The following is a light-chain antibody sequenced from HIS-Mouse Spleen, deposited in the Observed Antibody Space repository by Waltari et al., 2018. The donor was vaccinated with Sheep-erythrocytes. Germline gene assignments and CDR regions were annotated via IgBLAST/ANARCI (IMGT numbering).Light chain of an antibody. CDR2: EGS. CDR3: CSYAGSSTPWV. V-gene: IGLV2-23*01. J-gene: IGLJ3*02. CDR1: SSDVGSYNL. Sequence: QSALTQPASVSGSPGQSITISCTATSSDVGSYNLVSWYQQHTGKAPKLMIYEGSKRPSGVSNRFSGSKSGNTASLTISGLQAEDEADYYCCSYAGSSTPWVFGGGTKLTVL.